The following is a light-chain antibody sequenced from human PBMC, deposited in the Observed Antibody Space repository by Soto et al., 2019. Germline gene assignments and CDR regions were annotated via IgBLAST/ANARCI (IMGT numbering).Light chain of an antibody. CDR3: SSYAGSSHYV. Sequence: QSAVPQPPCASGSPGQSVTISCTGTSSDVGRYNYISWYQQHPGKAPKLMIYEVSKRPSGVPDRFSGSKSGNTASLTVSGLQAEDEADYYCSSYAGSSHYVFGAGTKLTVL. CDR2: EVS. CDR1: SSDVGRYNY. V-gene: IGLV2-8*01. J-gene: IGLJ1*01.